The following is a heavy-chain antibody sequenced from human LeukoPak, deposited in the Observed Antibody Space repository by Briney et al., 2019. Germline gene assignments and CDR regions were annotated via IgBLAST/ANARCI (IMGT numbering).Heavy chain of an antibody. Sequence: GESLKISCKGSGYSFTGYWIRWVRQMPGKGLEWMRRIDPSDSYTNYSPSFQGHVTISADKSISTAYLQWSSLKASDTAMYYCARLPIAAAGDLEYFQPWGQGTLVTVPS. CDR1: GYSFTGYW. V-gene: IGHV5-10-1*01. D-gene: IGHD6-13*01. J-gene: IGHJ1*01. CDR2: IDPSDSYT. CDR3: ARLPIAAAGDLEYFQP.